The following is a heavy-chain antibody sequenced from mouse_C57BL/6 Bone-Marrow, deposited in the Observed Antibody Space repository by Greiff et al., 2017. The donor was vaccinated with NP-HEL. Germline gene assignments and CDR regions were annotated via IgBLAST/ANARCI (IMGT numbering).Heavy chain of an antibody. D-gene: IGHD1-1*01. V-gene: IGHV14-4*01. Sequence: VQLQQSGAELVRPGASVKLSCTASGFNIKDDYMHWVKQRPEQGLEWIGWIDPENGDTEYASKFQGQAPITADTSANTAYLQLSSLTSEDTAVYYCTTPITTVVARAYWGQGTLVTVSA. CDR2: IDPENGDT. CDR1: GFNIKDDY. J-gene: IGHJ3*01. CDR3: TTPITTVVARAY.